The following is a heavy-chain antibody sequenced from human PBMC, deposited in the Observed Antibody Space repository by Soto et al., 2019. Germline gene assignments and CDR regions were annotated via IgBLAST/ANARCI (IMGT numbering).Heavy chain of an antibody. CDR2: IIPIFGTA. Sequence: SVKVSCKASGGTFSSYAISWVRQAPGQGLEWMGGIIPIFGTANYAQKFQGRVTITADESTSTAYMELSSLRSEDTAVYYCARPVVFIAAREHYYYGMDVWGQGTTVTVSS. CDR1: GGTFSSYA. J-gene: IGHJ6*02. D-gene: IGHD6-6*01. CDR3: ARPVVFIAAREHYYYGMDV. V-gene: IGHV1-69*13.